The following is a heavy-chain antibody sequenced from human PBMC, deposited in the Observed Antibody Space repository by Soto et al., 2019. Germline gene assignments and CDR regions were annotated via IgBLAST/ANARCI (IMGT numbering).Heavy chain of an antibody. Sequence: KQSQTLSLTCAISGDSVSSNSAAWNWIRQSPSRGLEWLGRTYYRSKWYNDYAVSVKSRITIKPDTSKNQFSLQLNSVTPEDTAVYYCARENVLRWGTAHVNFDYWGQGTLVTVSS. CDR3: ARENVLRWGTAHVNFDY. CDR2: TYYRSKWYN. CDR1: GDSVSSNSAA. D-gene: IGHD2-21*01. V-gene: IGHV6-1*01. J-gene: IGHJ4*02.